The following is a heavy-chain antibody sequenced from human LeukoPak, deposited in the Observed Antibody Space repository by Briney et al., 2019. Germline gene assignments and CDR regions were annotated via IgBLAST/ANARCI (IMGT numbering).Heavy chain of an antibody. CDR2: IYHSVSP. CDR3: ASHRLGCSGGSCYTVGFDY. CDR1: GGSISSYY. J-gene: IGHJ4*02. D-gene: IGHD2-15*01. Sequence: SETLSLTCTVSGGSISSYYWSWIRQPPGKGLEWIGYIYHSVSPKYNPSLTGRVAISIDTSKHQLSLKVTSVTAADAALYYCASHRLGCSGGSCYTVGFDYWGRGALVTVSS. V-gene: IGHV4-59*01.